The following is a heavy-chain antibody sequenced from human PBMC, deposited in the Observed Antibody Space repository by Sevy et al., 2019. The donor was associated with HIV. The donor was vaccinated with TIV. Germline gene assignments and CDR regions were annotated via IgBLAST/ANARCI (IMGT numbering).Heavy chain of an antibody. V-gene: IGHV4-4*08. D-gene: IGHD1-26*01. CDR1: GGSITSLY. Sequence: SETLSLTCTVSGGSITSLYWNWIRQPPGKGLGWMGNSYSNGNINTNPSLKSRVTLSLDTSRNKFSLRLSSVTAADTAMYYCAGENAWGRGYSWGQGTLVTVSS. CDR3: AGENAWGRGYS. J-gene: IGHJ4*02. CDR2: SYSNGNI.